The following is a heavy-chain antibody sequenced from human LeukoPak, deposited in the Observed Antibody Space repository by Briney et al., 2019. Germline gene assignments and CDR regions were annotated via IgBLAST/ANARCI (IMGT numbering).Heavy chain of an antibody. V-gene: IGHV4-39*01. CDR3: ARHRYYYDTTGYYLLGYFDY. CDR2: MSYSGST. J-gene: IGHJ4*02. D-gene: IGHD3-22*01. Sequence: PSETLSLTCTVSGGSISSSSYYWGGIRQPPGKGLEWIVSMSYSGSTYYNPSLKSRVIISVDTSKNQISLKVTSVTAADTAVYYCARHRYYYDTTGYYLLGYFDYWGQGTLVTVSS. CDR1: GGSISSSSYY.